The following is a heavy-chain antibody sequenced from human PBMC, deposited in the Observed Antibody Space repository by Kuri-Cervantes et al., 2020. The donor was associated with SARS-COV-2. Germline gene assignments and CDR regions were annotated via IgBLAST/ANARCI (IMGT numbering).Heavy chain of an antibody. V-gene: IGHV3-48*03. CDR3: ARVSVTATLYYYHYYGMDV. CDR2: ISSSGSTI. J-gene: IGHJ6*02. Sequence: GESLKISCAASGFTFSSYEMNWVRQAPGKGLEWVSYISSSGSTIYYADSVKGRFTISRDNAKNSLYLQMNSLRAEDTAVYYCARVSVTATLYYYHYYGMDVWGQGTTVTVSS. D-gene: IGHD2-21*02. CDR1: GFTFSSYE.